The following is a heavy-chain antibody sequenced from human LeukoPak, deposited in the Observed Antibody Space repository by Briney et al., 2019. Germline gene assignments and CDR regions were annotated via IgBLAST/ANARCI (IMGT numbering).Heavy chain of an antibody. CDR2: ISASGHYT. CDR3: AKDGSWGDYYFYFYMDV. D-gene: IGHD3-16*01. V-gene: IGHV3-23*01. CDR1: GSGFTFCNFA. J-gene: IGHJ6*03. Sequence: GGSLRLSCEASGSGFTFCNFALSWVRQAPGKGPEWLSGISASGHYTYYADSVKGRFTIARDNFKTTLYIDMNSLRAEDTAVYYCAKDGSWGDYYFYFYMDVWGQGTTVTVSS.